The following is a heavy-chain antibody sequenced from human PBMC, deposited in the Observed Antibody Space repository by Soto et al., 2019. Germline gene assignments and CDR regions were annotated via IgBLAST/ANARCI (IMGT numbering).Heavy chain of an antibody. Sequence: QVQLVQSGAEVKKPGASVKVSCKASGYTFTSYYMHWVRQAPGQGLEWMGIINPSGGSTTNAQKFQGRITMNRDTSTSTVYMELSSLRSEVTAVYYCARDLPGGYGVTSPDYWGQGTLVTVSS. D-gene: IGHD4-17*01. J-gene: IGHJ4*02. CDR3: ARDLPGGYGVTSPDY. CDR2: INPSGGST. CDR1: GYTFTSYY. V-gene: IGHV1-46*01.